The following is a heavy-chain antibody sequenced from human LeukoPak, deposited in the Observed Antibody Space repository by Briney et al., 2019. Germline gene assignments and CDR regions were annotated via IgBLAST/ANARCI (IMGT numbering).Heavy chain of an antibody. CDR3: AKDRRSSGWWN. CDR2: ISGSGGST. Sequence: PSETLSLTCTVSGGSISSYYWSWVRQAPGKGLEWVSAISGSGGSTYYADSVKGRFTISRDNSKNTLYLQMNSLRAEDTAVYYCAKDRRSSGWWNWGQGTLVTVSS. CDR1: GGSISSYY. V-gene: IGHV3-23*01. J-gene: IGHJ4*02. D-gene: IGHD6-19*01.